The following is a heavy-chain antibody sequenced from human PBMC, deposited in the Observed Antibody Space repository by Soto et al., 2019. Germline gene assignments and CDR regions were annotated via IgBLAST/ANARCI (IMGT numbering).Heavy chain of an antibody. V-gene: IGHV3-48*02. CDR1: GFTFSSYS. CDR3: ARIQYCSSISCPLGV. CDR2: IGSSSSTI. Sequence: AGGSLRLSCAASGFTFSSYSMNWVRQAPGKGLEWVSYIGSSSSTIYYADSVKGRFTISRDNAENSPYLQMNSLRDEDTAVYYCARIQYCSSISCPLGVWGQGTTVTVSS. J-gene: IGHJ6*02. D-gene: IGHD2-2*01.